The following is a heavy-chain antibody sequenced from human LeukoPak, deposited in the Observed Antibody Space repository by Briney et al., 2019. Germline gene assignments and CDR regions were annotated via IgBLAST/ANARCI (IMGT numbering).Heavy chain of an antibody. CDR1: GLTLSSNY. V-gene: IGHV3-53*01. Sequence: PGRSLRLSCAASGLTLSSNYMSWVRQPPGKGLEWVSVIYSGGSREYTDSVKGRFTISRDNSKNMVYLQMNSLRAEDTAVYYCARGDSGSWNYKRGFDYWGQGTLVTVSS. CDR2: IYSGGSR. CDR3: ARGDSGSWNYKRGFDY. D-gene: IGHD1-26*01. J-gene: IGHJ4*02.